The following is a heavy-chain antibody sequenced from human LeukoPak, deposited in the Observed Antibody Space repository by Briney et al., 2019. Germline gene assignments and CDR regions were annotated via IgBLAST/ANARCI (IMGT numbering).Heavy chain of an antibody. Sequence: GGSLRLSCATSGFAFSSYAMNWVRQAPGKGLEWVSGISGSGGNIFHADSVEGRFTVSRDNSKNTLYLGLSSLRAEDTAVYYCAKEINYGSGSYPKGSFDYWGQGTLVTVAS. CDR3: AKEINYGSGSYPKGSFDY. CDR2: ISGSGGNI. CDR1: GFAFSSYA. D-gene: IGHD3-10*01. V-gene: IGHV3-23*01. J-gene: IGHJ4*02.